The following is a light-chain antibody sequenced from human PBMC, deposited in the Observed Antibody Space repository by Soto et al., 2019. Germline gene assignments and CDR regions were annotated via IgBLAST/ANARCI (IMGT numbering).Light chain of an antibody. CDR3: QKYNSALPWT. J-gene: IGKJ1*01. CDR2: AAS. CDR1: QGISNY. Sequence: DIQMTQSPSSLSASVGDRVTITCRASQGISNYLAWYQQKPGKVPKLLIYAASTLQSGVPSRFSGSGSGTDFTLTISSLQPEDVATYYGQKYNSALPWTFGQGTKVEIK. V-gene: IGKV1-27*01.